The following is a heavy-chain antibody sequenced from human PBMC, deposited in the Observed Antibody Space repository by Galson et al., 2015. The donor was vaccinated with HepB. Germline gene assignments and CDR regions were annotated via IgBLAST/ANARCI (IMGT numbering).Heavy chain of an antibody. CDR2: ISSSSSYI. D-gene: IGHD6-13*01. CDR1: GFTFSSYS. Sequence: SLRLSCAASGFTFSSYSMNWVRQAPGKGLEWVSSISSSSSYIYYADSVKGRFTISRDNAKNSLYLQMNSLRAEDTAVYYCARHTGPGGSSSWSQQLVYYYYGMDVWGQGTTVTVSS. CDR3: ARHTGPGGSSSWSQQLVYYYYGMDV. V-gene: IGHV3-21*01. J-gene: IGHJ6*02.